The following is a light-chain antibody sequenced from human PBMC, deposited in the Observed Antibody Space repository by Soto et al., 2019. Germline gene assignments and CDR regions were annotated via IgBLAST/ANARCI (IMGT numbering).Light chain of an antibody. V-gene: IGKV3-20*01. CDR2: GAS. Sequence: EIVLTQSPGTLSLSPGERATLSCRASQSVSSSYLAWYQQKPGQAPRLLIYGASSRATGIPDRFSGSGSGTDFTLNISGLEPEDFAVYYCQQYASSPVYTFGQGTKLEIK. J-gene: IGKJ2*01. CDR3: QQYASSPVYT. CDR1: QSVSSSY.